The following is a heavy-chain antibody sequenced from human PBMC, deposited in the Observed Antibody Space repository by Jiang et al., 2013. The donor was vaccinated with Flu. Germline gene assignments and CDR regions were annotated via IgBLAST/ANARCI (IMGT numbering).Heavy chain of an antibody. J-gene: IGHJ1*01. CDR1: GGSISSYY. V-gene: IGHV4-59*01. CDR2: IYYSGST. D-gene: IGHD3-10*01. Sequence: GSGLVKPSETLSLTCTVSGGSISSYYWSWIRQPPGKGLEWIGYIYYSGSTNYKPSLKSRVTISVDTSKNQFSLKLSSVTAADTAVYYCASTMVRGVIVEYFQHWGQGTLVTVSS. CDR3: ASTMVRGVIVEYFQH.